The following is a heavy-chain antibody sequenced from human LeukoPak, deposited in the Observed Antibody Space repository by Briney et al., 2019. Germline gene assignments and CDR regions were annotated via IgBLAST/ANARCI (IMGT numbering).Heavy chain of an antibody. CDR3: ARDTEWELNPDYFDY. V-gene: IGHV1-18*01. D-gene: IGHD1-26*01. J-gene: IGHJ4*02. Sequence: GASVKVSCKASGYTFRNYGISWVRQAPGQGLEWMGWISAYNGNTKYAQKLQGRVTMTTDTSTNTAYMELRSLRSDDTAVYCCARDTEWELNPDYFDYWGQGTLVTVSS. CDR2: ISAYNGNT. CDR1: GYTFRNYG.